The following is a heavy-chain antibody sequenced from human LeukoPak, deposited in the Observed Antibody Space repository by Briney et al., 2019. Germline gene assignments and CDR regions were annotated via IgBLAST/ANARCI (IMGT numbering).Heavy chain of an antibody. CDR3: ARDRCSSTSCYVTY. CDR2: INWNGGST. V-gene: IGHV3-20*04. J-gene: IGHJ4*02. Sequence: GGSLRLSCAASGFTFDDYGMSWVRQAPGKGLEWVSGINWNGGSTGYADSVKGRFTISRDNAKNSLYLQMNSLRAEDTAVYYCARDRCSSTSCYVTYWGQGTLVTVSS. CDR1: GFTFDDYG. D-gene: IGHD2-2*01.